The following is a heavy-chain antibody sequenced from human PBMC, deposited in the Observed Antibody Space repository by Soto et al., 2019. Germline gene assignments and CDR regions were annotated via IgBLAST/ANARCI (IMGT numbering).Heavy chain of an antibody. CDR1: GGSISSYY. D-gene: IGHD6-13*01. J-gene: IGHJ4*02. CDR3: ARADSGSWY. V-gene: IGHV4-59*01. CDR2: IYYSGST. Sequence: PSETLSLTCTVSGGSISSYYWSWIRQPPGKGLEWIGYIYYSGSTNYNPSLKSRVTISVDTSKNQFSLKLSSVTAADTAVYYCARADSGSWYWGQGTLVTVSS.